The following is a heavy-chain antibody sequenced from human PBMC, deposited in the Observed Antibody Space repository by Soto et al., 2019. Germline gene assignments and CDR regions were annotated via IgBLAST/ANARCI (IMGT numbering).Heavy chain of an antibody. CDR1: GGSISSGGYY. CDR2: IYYSGST. J-gene: IGHJ6*03. D-gene: IGHD2-2*01. V-gene: IGHV4-31*03. CDR3: ARDNYRANCSSTSCDDYYYYYYMDV. Sequence: SETLSLTCTVSGGSISSGGYYWSWIRQHPGKGLEWIGYIYYSGSTYYNPSLKSRVTISVDTSKNQFSLKLSSVTAADTAVYYCARDNYRANCSSTSCDDYYYYYYMDVWGKGTTVTVPS.